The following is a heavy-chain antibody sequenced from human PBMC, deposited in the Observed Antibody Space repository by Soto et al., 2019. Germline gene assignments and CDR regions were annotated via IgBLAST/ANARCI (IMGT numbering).Heavy chain of an antibody. Sequence: QVQLVQSGAEVKKPGASVKISCKASGDTFTSYYMHWVRQAPGQGLEWMGIINPSGGTSYAQKFRGRVPMTRDTSRSTVYMELSSLRSEDTAVYYCARVYCSGGSCYGIDYWGQGTLVTVSS. D-gene: IGHD2-15*01. V-gene: IGHV1-46*01. CDR1: GDTFTSYY. CDR2: INPSGGT. J-gene: IGHJ4*02. CDR3: ARVYCSGGSCYGIDY.